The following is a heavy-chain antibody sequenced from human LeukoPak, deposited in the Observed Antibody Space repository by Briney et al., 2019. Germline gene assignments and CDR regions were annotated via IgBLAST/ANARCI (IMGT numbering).Heavy chain of an antibody. CDR2: IIPIFGTA. D-gene: IGHD2-21*02. Sequence: GASVKVSCKASGGTFSSYAISWVRQAPGQGLEWMGGIIPIFGTANYAQKFQGRVTITADESTSTAYMELSSLRSEDTAVYYCARAKLSIVVVTATSELDVWGQGTTVTVSS. J-gene: IGHJ6*02. CDR3: ARAKLSIVVVTATSELDV. CDR1: GGTFSSYA. V-gene: IGHV1-69*13.